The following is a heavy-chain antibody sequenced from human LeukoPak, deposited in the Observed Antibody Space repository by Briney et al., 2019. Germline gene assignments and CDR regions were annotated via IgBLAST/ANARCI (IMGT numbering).Heavy chain of an antibody. CDR2: IDSDDDK. CDR3: AHRLASNFLGAFDI. Sequence: ESGPTLVKPTQTLTLTRTFSGFSLSTSGVGVGWIRQPPGKALECLALIDSDDDKRYSPSLKSRLTITYDTSKNQVVLTMTNVDPVDTATYYCAHRLASNFLGAFDIWGQGTMVTVSS. J-gene: IGHJ3*02. D-gene: IGHD2/OR15-2a*01. V-gene: IGHV2-5*02. CDR1: GFSLSTSGVG.